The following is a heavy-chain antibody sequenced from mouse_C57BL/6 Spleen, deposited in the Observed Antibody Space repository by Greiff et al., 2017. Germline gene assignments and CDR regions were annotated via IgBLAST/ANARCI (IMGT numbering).Heavy chain of an antibody. CDR2: ISYDGSN. CDR1: GYSITSGYY. CDR3: ARCYYGSSYAMDY. V-gene: IGHV3-6*01. Sequence: EVQLQESGPGLVKPSQSLSLTCSVTGYSITSGYYWNWIRQFPGNKLEWMGYISYDGSNNYNPSLKNRISITRDTSKNQFFLKLNSVTTEDTATYYCARCYYGSSYAMDYWGQGTSVTVSS. D-gene: IGHD1-1*01. J-gene: IGHJ4*01.